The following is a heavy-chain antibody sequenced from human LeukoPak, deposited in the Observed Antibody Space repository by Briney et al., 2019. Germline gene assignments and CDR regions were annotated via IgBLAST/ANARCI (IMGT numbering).Heavy chain of an antibody. CDR1: GGTFTSYA. V-gene: IGHV1-69*06. Sequence: SVKVSCKASGGTFTSYAISWVRQAPGQGLEWMGGIIPIFGTANYAHKFQGRGTITAYKSTSTAYMELSSLRSEDTAVYFCARDKNFPYNWFARWGEGSLVTVYS. CDR3: ARDKNFPYNWFAR. J-gene: IGHJ5*02. CDR2: IIPIFGTA.